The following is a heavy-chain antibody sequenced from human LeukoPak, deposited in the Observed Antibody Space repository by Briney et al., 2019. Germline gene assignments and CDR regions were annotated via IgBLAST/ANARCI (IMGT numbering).Heavy chain of an antibody. D-gene: IGHD6-13*01. CDR3: ARPPGTSDY. CDR1: GGSFSGYY. CDR2: INHSGST. Sequence: SETLSLTCAVYGGSFSGYYWSWIRQPPGKGLEWIGEINHSGSTNYNPSLKSRVTISVDTSKNQLSLKLSSVTAADTAVYYCARPPGTSDYWGQGTLVTVSS. V-gene: IGHV4-34*01. J-gene: IGHJ4*02.